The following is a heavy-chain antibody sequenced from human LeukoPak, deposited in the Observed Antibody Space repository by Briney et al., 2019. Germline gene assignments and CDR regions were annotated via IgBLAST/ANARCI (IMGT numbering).Heavy chain of an antibody. CDR1: GVSISSSSYY. CDR2: IYYSGST. D-gene: IGHD6-19*01. Sequence: SETLSLTCTVSGVSISSSSYYWGWIRQPPGKGLEWIGSIYYSGSTYYNPSLKSRVTISVETSKNQFSLKLSSVTAADTAVYYCARRPRAVAGVFDYWGQGTLVTVS. V-gene: IGHV4-39*01. J-gene: IGHJ4*02. CDR3: ARRPRAVAGVFDY.